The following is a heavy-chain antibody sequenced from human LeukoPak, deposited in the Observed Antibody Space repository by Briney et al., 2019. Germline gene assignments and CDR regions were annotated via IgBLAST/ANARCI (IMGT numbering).Heavy chain of an antibody. CDR2: FDPEDGET. CDR1: GYTLTELS. Sequence: ASVKVSCKVSGYTLTELSMHWVRQAPGKGLEWMGGFDPEDGETIYAQKFQGRVTMTEDTSTDTAYMELSSLRSEDTAVYYCATVLDYDSSGYYPGGLDYWGQGSLVTVSS. V-gene: IGHV1-24*01. J-gene: IGHJ4*02. D-gene: IGHD3-22*01. CDR3: ATVLDYDSSGYYPGGLDY.